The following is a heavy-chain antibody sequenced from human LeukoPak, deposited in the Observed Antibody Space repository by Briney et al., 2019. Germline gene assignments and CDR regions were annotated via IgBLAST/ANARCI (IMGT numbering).Heavy chain of an antibody. CDR1: GGSISSSSYY. J-gene: IGHJ4*02. CDR2: IYHSGST. CDR3: ARDYYGNHDY. V-gene: IGHV4-39*07. D-gene: IGHD3-3*01. Sequence: SETLSLTCTVSGGSISSSSYYWGWIRQPPGKGLEWIGSIYHSGSTYYNPSLKSRVTISVDTSKNQFSLKLNSVTAADTAVYYCARDYYGNHDYWGQGTLVTVSS.